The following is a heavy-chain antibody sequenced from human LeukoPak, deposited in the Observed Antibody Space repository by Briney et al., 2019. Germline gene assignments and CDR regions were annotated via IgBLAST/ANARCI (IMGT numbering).Heavy chain of an antibody. D-gene: IGHD2/OR15-2a*01. V-gene: IGHV4-59*01. CDR2: NYYRGTT. CDR1: GGSISSYY. CDR3: ARVTEYHYYYMDV. Sequence: SETLSLTCTVSGGSISSYYWSWIRQPPGKGLEWIGYNYYRGTTNYSPSLKSRVTISLDTSKNQFSLELRSVTAADTAVYYCARVTEYHYYYMDVWGKGTTVTISS. J-gene: IGHJ6*03.